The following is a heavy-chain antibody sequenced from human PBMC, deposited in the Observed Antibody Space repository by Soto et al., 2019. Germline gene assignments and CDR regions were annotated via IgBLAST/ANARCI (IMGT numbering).Heavy chain of an antibody. Sequence: QITLKESGPTLVKPTQTLTLTCTFSGFSLSSTRMAVGWIRQPPGKALEWLALIYWDDDKRYSPFLKSRLTIPKDTSKTQVVLTMSNMAPVDTARYYCAHIVVAGLGYYFDYWGQGTLVTVSS. CDR1: GFSLSSTRMA. CDR3: AHIVVAGLGYYFDY. V-gene: IGHV2-5*02. CDR2: IYWDDDK. D-gene: IGHD6-19*01. J-gene: IGHJ4*02.